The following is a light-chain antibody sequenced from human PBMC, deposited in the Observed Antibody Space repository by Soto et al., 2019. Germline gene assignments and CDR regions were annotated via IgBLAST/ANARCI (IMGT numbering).Light chain of an antibody. CDR1: SSDVGGYNY. CDR2: EVS. CDR3: SSYAGSNNFEAWALKARNVV. Sequence: QSALTQPPSASGSPGQSVTISCTGTSSDVGGYNYVSWYQQHPGKAPKLMIYEVSKRPSGVPDRFSGSKSGNTASLTVSGLQAEDEADYYCSSYAGSNNFEAWALKARNVVFGGGTKLTVL. V-gene: IGLV2-8*01. J-gene: IGLJ2*01.